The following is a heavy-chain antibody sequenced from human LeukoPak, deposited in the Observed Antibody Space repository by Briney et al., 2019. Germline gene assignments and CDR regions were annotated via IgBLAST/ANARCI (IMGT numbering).Heavy chain of an antibody. CDR2: ISSSSSTI. CDR1: GFTFNTYS. CDR3: ARDADIVVVPAATSPYYYYYYMDV. J-gene: IGHJ6*03. D-gene: IGHD2-2*01. V-gene: IGHV3-48*04. Sequence: GGSLRLSCAASGFTFNTYSMNWVRQAPGKGLEWVSYISSSSSTIYYADSVKGRFTISRDNAKNSLYLQMNSLRAEDTAVYYCARDADIVVVPAATSPYYYYYYMDVWGKGTTVTVSS.